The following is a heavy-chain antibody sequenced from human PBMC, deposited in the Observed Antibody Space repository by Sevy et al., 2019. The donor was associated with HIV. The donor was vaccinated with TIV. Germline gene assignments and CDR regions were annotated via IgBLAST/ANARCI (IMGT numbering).Heavy chain of an antibody. D-gene: IGHD3-22*01. Sequence: GGSLRLSCAASGFTFSSYWMHWVRQAPGKGLVWVSRINSDGSSTSYADSVKGRFTISRDNAKNTLYLQMNSLRAEDTAVYYCARDRKGRYYYDSSGYGYWGQGTLVTVSS. V-gene: IGHV3-74*01. CDR2: INSDGSST. CDR3: ARDRKGRYYYDSSGYGY. CDR1: GFTFSSYW. J-gene: IGHJ4*02.